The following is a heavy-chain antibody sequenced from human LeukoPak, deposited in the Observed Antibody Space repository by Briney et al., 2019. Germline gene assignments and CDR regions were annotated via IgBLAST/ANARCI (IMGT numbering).Heavy chain of an antibody. J-gene: IGHJ4*02. CDR1: GFTFSSDA. Sequence: GGSLRLSWVASGFTFSSDAMSWVRQAPGKGLEWGSAISGSGGGTYYADSVKGRFTISRDNSKNTLYLQMNSLRAEDTAVYYCAKVQGTVTKRSDYWGQGPLVTVS. CDR2: ISGSGGGT. CDR3: AKVQGTVTKRSDY. V-gene: IGHV3-23*01. D-gene: IGHD4-17*01.